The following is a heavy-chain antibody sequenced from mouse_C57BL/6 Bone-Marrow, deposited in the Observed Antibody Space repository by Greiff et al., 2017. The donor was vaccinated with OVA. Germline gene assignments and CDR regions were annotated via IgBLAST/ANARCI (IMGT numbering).Heavy chain of an antibody. CDR2: FYGDDDK. V-gene: IGHV8-12*01. Sequence: QVQLKESGPGILQSSQTLSLTCSFSGFSLSTSGMGVSWIRQPSGKGLEWLAHFYGDDDKRYNPSLKSRLTISKDTSSNQVFLKITSVDTADTATYYCARRGFLVGMDYWGQGTSVTVSS. CDR3: ARRGFLVGMDY. J-gene: IGHJ4*01. CDR1: GFSLSTSGMG.